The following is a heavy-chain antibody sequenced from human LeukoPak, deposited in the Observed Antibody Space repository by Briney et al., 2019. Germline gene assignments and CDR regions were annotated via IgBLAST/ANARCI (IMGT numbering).Heavy chain of an antibody. D-gene: IGHD4-23*01. CDR2: ISGSGGST. V-gene: IGHV3-23*01. J-gene: IGHJ6*03. Sequence: PGGSLRLSCAASGFTFSSYGMSWVRQAPGKGLEWVSAISGSGGSTYYADSVKGRFTISRDNSKNTLYLQMNSLRAEDTAVYYCAKVPSGNPLGNMDVWGKGTTVTVSS. CDR3: AKVPSGNPLGNMDV. CDR1: GFTFSSYG.